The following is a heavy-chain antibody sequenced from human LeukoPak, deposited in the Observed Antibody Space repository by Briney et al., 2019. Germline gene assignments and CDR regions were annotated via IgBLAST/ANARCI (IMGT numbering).Heavy chain of an antibody. Sequence: SVKVSCKASGGTSSSYAISWVRQAPGQGLEWMGGIIPIFGTANYAQKFQGRVTITADESTSTAYMELSSLRSEDTAVYYCARGIPSVHYYYYMDVWGKGTTVTVSS. D-gene: IGHD2-8*01. CDR3: ARGIPSVHYYYYMDV. J-gene: IGHJ6*03. CDR2: IIPIFGTA. CDR1: GGTSSSYA. V-gene: IGHV1-69*13.